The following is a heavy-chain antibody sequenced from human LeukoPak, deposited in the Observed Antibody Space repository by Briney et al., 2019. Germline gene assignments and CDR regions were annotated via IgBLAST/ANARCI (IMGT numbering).Heavy chain of an antibody. J-gene: IGHJ4*02. CDR1: GFTFSSYG. CDR2: IRYDGSNK. Sequence: GGSLRLSCAASGFTFSSYGMHWVRQAPGKGLEWVAFIRYDGSNKYYADSVKGRFTISRDNSKNTLYLQMNSLRAEDTAVYYCAKDQHSSTWYFDDWGQGTLVTVSS. V-gene: IGHV3-30*02. CDR3: AKDQHSSTWYFDD. D-gene: IGHD6-13*01.